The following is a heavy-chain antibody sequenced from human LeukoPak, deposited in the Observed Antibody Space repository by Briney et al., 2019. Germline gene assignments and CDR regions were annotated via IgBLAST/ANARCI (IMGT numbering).Heavy chain of an antibody. J-gene: IGHJ6*03. CDR1: GFTFSSYG. D-gene: IGHD2-15*01. CDR3: AKNGDRGAYCTGGTCYPYFYYYMDV. CDR2: ISGSGGST. Sequence: GGSLRLSCAASGFTFSSYGMSWVRQAPGKGLEWVSAISGSGGSTYYADSVKGRCTISRDNSKNTLYLQMNSLRAEDTAIYYCAKNGDRGAYCTGGTCYPYFYYYMDVWGKGTTVTI. V-gene: IGHV3-23*01.